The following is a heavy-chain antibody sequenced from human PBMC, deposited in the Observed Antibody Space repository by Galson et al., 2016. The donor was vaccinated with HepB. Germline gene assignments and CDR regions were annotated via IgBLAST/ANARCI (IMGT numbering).Heavy chain of an antibody. D-gene: IGHD2-2*01. CDR3: ARAHCSTVGCNHPYYFDN. Sequence: SETLSLTCTVSGGSISSSYYWGWIRQPPGKGLEWIGSMYYSGNNYYNPSLQSRVTISVDTSKNQFSLQLSSVTAADTAVYYCARAHCSTVGCNHPYYFDNWGQGTLVTVSS. CDR1: GGSISSSYY. CDR2: MYYSGNN. V-gene: IGHV4-39*01. J-gene: IGHJ4*02.